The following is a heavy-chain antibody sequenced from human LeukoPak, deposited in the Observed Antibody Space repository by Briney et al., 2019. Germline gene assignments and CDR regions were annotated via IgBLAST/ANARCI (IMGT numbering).Heavy chain of an antibody. Sequence: GGSLRLSCAASGFTFSSYSMNWVRQAPGKGLEWVSSISSSSSYIYYADSVKGRFTISRDNAKNSLYLQMNSLRAEDTALYYCAKDIAVAGMTFWYFDLWGRGTLVTVSS. J-gene: IGHJ2*01. CDR3: AKDIAVAGMTFWYFDL. V-gene: IGHV3-21*04. CDR1: GFTFSSYS. CDR2: ISSSSSYI. D-gene: IGHD6-19*01.